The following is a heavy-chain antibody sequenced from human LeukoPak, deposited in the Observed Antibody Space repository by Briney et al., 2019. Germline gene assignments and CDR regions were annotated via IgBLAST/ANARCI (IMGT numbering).Heavy chain of an antibody. D-gene: IGHD5-12*01. CDR2: ISDSGAM. J-gene: IGHJ4*02. CDR3: ARDGGYRGYDADC. V-gene: IGHV3-48*01. Sequence: GSLRLSCAASGLTFSTYSMKWVRQAPGKGLEWVSYISDSGAMCYADSVRGRFTISRENAQNSLFLQMNSLRAEDTAVYYCARDGGYRGYDADCWGQGTLVTVSS. CDR1: GLTFSTYS.